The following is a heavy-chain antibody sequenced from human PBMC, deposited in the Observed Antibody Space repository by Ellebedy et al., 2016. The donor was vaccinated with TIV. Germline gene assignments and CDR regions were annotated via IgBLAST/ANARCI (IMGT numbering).Heavy chain of an antibody. D-gene: IGHD2-2*02. V-gene: IGHV4-34*01. Sequence: GSLRLXXAVYGGSFSGYYWSWIRQPPGKGLEWIGEINHSGSTNYNPSLKSRVTISVDTSKNQFSLKLSSVTAADTAVYYCARGGGYCSSTSCYSWFNPWGQGTLVTVSS. CDR1: GGSFSGYY. CDR3: ARGGGYCSSTSCYSWFNP. J-gene: IGHJ5*02. CDR2: INHSGST.